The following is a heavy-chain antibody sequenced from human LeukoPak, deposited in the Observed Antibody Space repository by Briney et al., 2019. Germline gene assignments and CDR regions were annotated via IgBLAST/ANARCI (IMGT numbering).Heavy chain of an antibody. D-gene: IGHD6-13*01. CDR1: GFTFSSYS. V-gene: IGHV3-21*01. CDR3: ARARAAIAAAGTGWFDP. Sequence: GGSLRLSCAASGFTFSSYSMNWVRQAPGKGLEWVSPISSSSSYIYYADSVKGRFTISRDNAKNSLYLQMNSLRAEDTAVYYCARARAAIAAAGTGWFDPWGQGTLVTVSS. J-gene: IGHJ5*02. CDR2: ISSSSSYI.